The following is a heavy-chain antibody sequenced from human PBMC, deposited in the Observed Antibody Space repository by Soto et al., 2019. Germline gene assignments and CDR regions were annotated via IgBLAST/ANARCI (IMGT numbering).Heavy chain of an antibody. CDR3: ATVSWVSWFGVNTRRFDF. V-gene: IGHV1-24*01. CDR2: FDPEDGET. CDR1: GYTLTELS. J-gene: IGHJ4*02. D-gene: IGHD3-10*01. Sequence: ASVKVSWKVSGYTLTELSMHWVRQAPGKGLEWMGGFDPEDGETIYAQKFQGRVTMTEDTSTDTAYMELSSLRSEDTAVYYCATVSWVSWFGVNTRRFDFWAQGTLVTVSS.